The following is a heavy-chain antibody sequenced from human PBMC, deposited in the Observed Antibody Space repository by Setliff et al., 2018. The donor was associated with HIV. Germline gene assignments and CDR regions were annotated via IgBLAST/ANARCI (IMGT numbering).Heavy chain of an antibody. CDR2: IYYSGST. V-gene: IGHV4-38-2*02. CDR1: GDSISSDFY. D-gene: IGHD3-10*01. Sequence: SETLSLTCTVSGDSISSDFYWGWIRQPPGKGLEWIGSIYYSGSTNYNPSLKSRVTISVDTSKNQFSLKLNSVTAADTGVYYCAGTWMVRGVSRAFDIWGQGTKVTVSS. J-gene: IGHJ3*02. CDR3: AGTWMVRGVSRAFDI.